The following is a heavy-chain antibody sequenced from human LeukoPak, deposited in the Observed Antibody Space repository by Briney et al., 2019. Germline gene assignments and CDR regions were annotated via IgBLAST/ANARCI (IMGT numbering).Heavy chain of an antibody. CDR1: GGSVSSGSCY. CDR3: ARDSPPGYYYGMDV. CDR2: IYYSGST. Sequence: SETLSLTCTVSGGSVSSGSCYWSWIRQPPGKGLEWIGYIYYSGSTNYNPSLKSRVTISVDTSKNQFSLKLSSVTAADTAVYYCARDSPPGYYYGMDVWGKGTTVTVSS. J-gene: IGHJ6*04. D-gene: IGHD3-10*01. V-gene: IGHV4-61*01.